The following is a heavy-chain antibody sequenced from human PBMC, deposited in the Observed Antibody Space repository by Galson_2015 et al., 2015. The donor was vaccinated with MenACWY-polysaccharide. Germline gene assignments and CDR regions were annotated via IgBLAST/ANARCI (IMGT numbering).Heavy chain of an antibody. CDR2: ISGNDGDT. J-gene: IGHJ5*02. Sequence: SVKVSCKASGYTFTNHFITWVRQAPGQGLEWMGWISGNDGDTDYAQTFQGRVTMTTDTSTSTVYMDLRSLKSDDTAIYYCASSSSNYNYFDPWGPGTLVAVSS. CDR3: ASSSSNYNYFDP. V-gene: IGHV1-18*01. D-gene: IGHD4-11*01. CDR1: GYTFTNHF.